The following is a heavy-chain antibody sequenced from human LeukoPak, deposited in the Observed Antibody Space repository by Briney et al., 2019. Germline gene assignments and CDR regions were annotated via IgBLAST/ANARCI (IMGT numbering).Heavy chain of an antibody. CDR1: GFTFSSYW. Sequence: PGGSLRLSCAASGFTFSSYWMSWARQAPGKGLEWVATTKEDGSERYYVDSVKGRFTISRDNAKNSVYLQMNSLRAEDTAVYYYVRDRSRGYYWGQGTLVTVSS. D-gene: IGHD3-22*01. CDR2: TKEDGSER. J-gene: IGHJ4*02. V-gene: IGHV3-7*01. CDR3: VRDRSRGYY.